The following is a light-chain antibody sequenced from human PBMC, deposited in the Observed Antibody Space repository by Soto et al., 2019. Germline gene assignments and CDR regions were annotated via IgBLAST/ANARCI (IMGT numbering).Light chain of an antibody. Sequence: DIQMTQPPSVLSASVGDIVTITCRASQGVGTYLAWFQQKPGKVPKRLIFAATSVQGGVPTRFRGSGSGTEFTLTISRLQPEDFATYDCLQHKTFRTFGGGTRVEIK. CDR1: QGVGTY. J-gene: IGKJ4*02. V-gene: IGKV1-17*03. CDR3: LQHKTFRT. CDR2: AAT.